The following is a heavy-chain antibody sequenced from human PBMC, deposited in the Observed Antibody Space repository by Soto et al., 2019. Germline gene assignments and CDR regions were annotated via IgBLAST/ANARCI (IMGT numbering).Heavy chain of an antibody. CDR2: INPSDGST. CDR1: GNTSTSYH. V-gene: IGHV1-46*01. D-gene: IGHD1-26*01. Sequence: APVKVSCKASGNTSTSYHTNWLRQAPGHGLEWLGKINPSDGSTNCAQKFQGRVTMTRDTSTSTLYLELSSLTSDDTAVYYCARAFYSGSYPHYFYYFGMDVWGQGTTVTVSS. CDR3: ARAFYSGSYPHYFYYFGMDV. J-gene: IGHJ6*02.